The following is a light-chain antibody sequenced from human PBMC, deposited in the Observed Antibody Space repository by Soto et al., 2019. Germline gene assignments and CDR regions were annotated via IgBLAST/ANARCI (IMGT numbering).Light chain of an antibody. CDR1: QSVSSD. CDR2: GAS. CDR3: QQYNNWPIT. Sequence: EVVMTQSPATLSVSPGERATLSCRASQSVSSDLAWYHQKPGQAPRLLIYGASTRATGIPGRFSGSGPGTEFTLTISSLQSEDFAVYFCQQYNNWPITFGQGTRLETK. J-gene: IGKJ5*01. V-gene: IGKV3-15*01.